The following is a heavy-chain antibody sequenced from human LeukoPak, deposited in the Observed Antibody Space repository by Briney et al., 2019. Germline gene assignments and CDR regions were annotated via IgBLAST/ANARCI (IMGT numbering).Heavy chain of an antibody. CDR2: INHSGST. D-gene: IGHD3-22*01. Sequence: KPSETLSLTCAVYGGSFSGYYWSWIRQPPGKGLEWIGEINHSGSTNYNPSLKSRVTISVDTSKNQFSLKLSSVTATDTAVYYCARGPIYYYDSSGYHSPFDYWGQGTLVTVSS. J-gene: IGHJ4*02. CDR1: GGSFSGYY. V-gene: IGHV4-34*01. CDR3: ARGPIYYYDSSGYHSPFDY.